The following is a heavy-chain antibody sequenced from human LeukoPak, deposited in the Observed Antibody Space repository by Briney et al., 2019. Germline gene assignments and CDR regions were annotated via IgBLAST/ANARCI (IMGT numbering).Heavy chain of an antibody. D-gene: IGHD1-26*01. Sequence: PGGSLRLSCVASGFTFSNYGMHWVRQVPGKGLECVADKSSDGSNEFYADSVKGRFTISRDNSKNTLYLQMNSLRAEDPALYYCAKAMYGGSYYFDYWGQGTLVTVSS. J-gene: IGHJ4*02. CDR1: GFTFSNYG. V-gene: IGHV3-30*18. CDR3: AKAMYGGSYYFDY. CDR2: KSSDGSNE.